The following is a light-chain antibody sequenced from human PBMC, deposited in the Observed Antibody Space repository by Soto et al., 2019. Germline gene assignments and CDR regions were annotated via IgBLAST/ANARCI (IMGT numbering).Light chain of an antibody. Sequence: DIQMTQSPSALSAPVGDRVTITCRASQSISTYLEWFQQKPGKAPKLLIYGASTLQSGVPSRFSGSGSGTEFTLTISSLQPDDFATYYCQHYNSYSEAFGQGTKVDIK. CDR1: QSISTY. CDR2: GAS. CDR3: QHYNSYSEA. V-gene: IGKV1-5*01. J-gene: IGKJ1*01.